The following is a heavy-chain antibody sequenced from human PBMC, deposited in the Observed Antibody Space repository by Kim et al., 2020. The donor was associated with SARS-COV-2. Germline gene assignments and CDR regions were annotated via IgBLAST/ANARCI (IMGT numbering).Heavy chain of an antibody. Sequence: GGSLRLSCEVSGLTFNKAWLSWVRQAPGKGLEWVGRIKSKDAGGTIDYAPAVQGRFIISRDDSKNLLFLEMNSLKTEDTAVYYCNAFSDWGQGILVSVSS. D-gene: IGHD3-10*01. CDR1: GLTFNKAW. J-gene: IGHJ1*01. V-gene: IGHV3-15*05. CDR3: NAFSD. CDR2: IKSKDAGGTI.